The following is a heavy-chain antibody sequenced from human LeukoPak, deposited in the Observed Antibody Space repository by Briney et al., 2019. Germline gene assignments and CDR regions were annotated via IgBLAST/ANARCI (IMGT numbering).Heavy chain of an antibody. CDR2: LYDDGRT. Sequence: PGGSLRLSCAASGITVSSNYMSWVRQAPGKGLEWVSVLYDDGRTYYAGYVKGRFTISRDSSKNTLYLQMNSLRAEDTAVYYCAREEPYFYYGSGYYHSYFDYWGQGSLVTVSS. D-gene: IGHD3-22*01. CDR1: GITVSSNY. J-gene: IGHJ4*02. CDR3: AREEPYFYYGSGYYHSYFDY. V-gene: IGHV3-66*01.